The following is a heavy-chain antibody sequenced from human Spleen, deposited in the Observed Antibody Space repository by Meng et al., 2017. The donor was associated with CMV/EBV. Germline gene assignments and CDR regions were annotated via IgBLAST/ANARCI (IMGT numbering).Heavy chain of an antibody. Sequence: ASVKVSCKASGYTFTSYDINWVRQATGQGLEWMGWMNPNSGNTGYAQKFQGRVAMTRNTSISTAYMELSSLRSEDTAVYYCARDAPAVVPAATIYYYYGMDVWGQGTTVTVSS. V-gene: IGHV1-8*01. D-gene: IGHD2-2*01. CDR1: GYTFTSYD. CDR3: ARDAPAVVPAATIYYYYGMDV. CDR2: MNPNSGNT. J-gene: IGHJ6*02.